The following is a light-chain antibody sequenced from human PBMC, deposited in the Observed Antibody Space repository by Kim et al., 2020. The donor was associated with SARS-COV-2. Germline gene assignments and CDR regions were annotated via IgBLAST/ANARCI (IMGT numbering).Light chain of an antibody. CDR1: SSDVGAYNY. Sequence: GQSVTISCTGTSSDVGAYNYVSWYQQHPGKAPKFMIYDVTKRPSGVPDRFSGSKSGNTASLTISGLQAEDEADYYCCSFAGGFTWVFGGGTRLTVL. V-gene: IGLV2-11*03. J-gene: IGLJ3*02. CDR3: CSFAGGFTWV. CDR2: DVT.